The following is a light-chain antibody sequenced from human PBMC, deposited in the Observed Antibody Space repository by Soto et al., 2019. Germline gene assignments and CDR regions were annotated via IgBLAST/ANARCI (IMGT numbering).Light chain of an antibody. CDR3: QQSCTSPFT. CDR2: SAD. CDR1: QNIRNY. J-gene: IGKJ3*01. Sequence: DIQMTQSPSSLSASAGDKVTIVCRAGQNIRNYLNWYQQKPGKAPKVLIYSADSLQSGVPARFTGSGSGTDFTLTISSLQPEDFATYYCQQSCTSPFTFGPGTKVDIK. V-gene: IGKV1-39*01.